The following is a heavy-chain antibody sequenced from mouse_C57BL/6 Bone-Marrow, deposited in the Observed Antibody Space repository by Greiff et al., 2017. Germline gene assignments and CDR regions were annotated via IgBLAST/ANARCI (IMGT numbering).Heavy chain of an antibody. V-gene: IGHV1-55*01. D-gene: IGHD2-5*01. CDR2: IFTGGGST. J-gene: IGHJ1*03. Sequence: VQLQQPGAELVKPGASVKMSCKASGYTFTSYWITWVKQRPGQGLEWVGDIFTGGGSTNYNEKFKSKTTLAVDTSSSTAYMQISSLTSEDSAVYYCARPYYSNYWYFDFWGTGTTVTVSS. CDR3: ARPYYSNYWYFDF. CDR1: GYTFTSYW.